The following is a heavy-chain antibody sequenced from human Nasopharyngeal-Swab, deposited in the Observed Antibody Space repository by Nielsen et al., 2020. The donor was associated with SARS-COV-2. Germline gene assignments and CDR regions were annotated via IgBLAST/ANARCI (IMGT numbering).Heavy chain of an antibody. Sequence: VRQAPGKGLEWVSVIYSGGSTYYADSVKGRFTISRDNSKNTLYLQMNSLRAEDTAVYYCVKNTTMGAFDYWGQGTLVTVSS. CDR3: VKNTTMGAFDY. D-gene: IGHD5-18*01. CDR2: IYSGGST. J-gene: IGHJ4*02. V-gene: IGHV3-53*01.